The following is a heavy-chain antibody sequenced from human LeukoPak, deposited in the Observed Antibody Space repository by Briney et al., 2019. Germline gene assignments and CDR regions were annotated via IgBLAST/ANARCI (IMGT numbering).Heavy chain of an antibody. CDR1: GGSISSYY. J-gene: IGHJ3*02. CDR2: IYYSGST. CDR3: ARRVRGIYRSDAFDI. V-gene: IGHV4-59*01. D-gene: IGHD3-16*01. Sequence: PSETLSLTCTVSGGSISSYYWSWIRQPPGKGLEWIGYIYYSGSTNYNPSLKSRVTISVDTSKNQFSLKLSSVTAADTAVYYCARRVRGIYRSDAFDIWGQGTMVTVSS.